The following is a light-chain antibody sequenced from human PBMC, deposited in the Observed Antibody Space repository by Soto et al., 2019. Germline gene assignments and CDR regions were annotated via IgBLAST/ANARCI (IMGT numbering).Light chain of an antibody. CDR3: QQYNSYAYT. Sequence: DIQMTQSPSTLSASVGDIVTITCRSSQRISSWLAWYQQKPGKAPKLLIYKASSVESGVPSRFSGSGSGTEFTLTISSLQPDDFATYYCQQYNSYAYTFGQGTKLAIK. J-gene: IGKJ2*01. CDR1: QRISSW. V-gene: IGKV1-5*03. CDR2: KAS.